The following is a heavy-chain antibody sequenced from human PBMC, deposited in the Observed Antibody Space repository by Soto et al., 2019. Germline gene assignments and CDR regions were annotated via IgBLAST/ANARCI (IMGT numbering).Heavy chain of an antibody. CDR2: DHYTGST. CDR3: ARVLLMNIVRAFDI. Sequence: SETLSLTCTVSGASVRSGDYFWSWIRQPPGKGLEWIGYDHYTGSTYYNPSLKSRVTISVDTSRNQFSLRVNSVTAADTAVYYCARVLLMNIVRAFDIWGQGTVVTV. CDR1: GASVRSGDYF. V-gene: IGHV4-30-4*01. J-gene: IGHJ3*02. D-gene: IGHD2-8*01.